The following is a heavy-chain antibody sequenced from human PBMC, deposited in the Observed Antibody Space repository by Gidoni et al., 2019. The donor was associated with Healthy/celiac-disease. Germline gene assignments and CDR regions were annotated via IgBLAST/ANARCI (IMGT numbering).Heavy chain of an antibody. CDR1: GFTFRSDA. J-gene: IGHJ3*02. V-gene: IGHV3-30-3*01. Sequence: QVQLVESGGGVVQPGRSLRFSCAAAGFTFRSDALHWVRQAPGKGLEWVAVISYDGSNKYYADSVKGRFTISRDNSKNTLYLQMNSLRAEDTAVYYCARSIVVIGAFDIWGQGTMVTVSS. D-gene: IGHD3-22*01. CDR3: ARSIVVIGAFDI. CDR2: ISYDGSNK.